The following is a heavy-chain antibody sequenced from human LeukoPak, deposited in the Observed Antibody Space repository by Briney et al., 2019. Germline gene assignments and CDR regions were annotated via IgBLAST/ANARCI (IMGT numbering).Heavy chain of an antibody. D-gene: IGHD2-2*01. Sequence: SETLSLTCAVSGYSISSGYYWGWIRQPPGKGLEWIGIIYHSGSTYYNPSLNSLVTIAVDTSKNQFSLKQTLVPAATAGSYYAARQRGCSSTSCYRFDCWGQGTLVTASS. V-gene: IGHV4-38-2*01. CDR2: IYHSGST. J-gene: IGHJ4*02. CDR1: GYSISSGYY. CDR3: ARQRGCSSTSCYRFDC.